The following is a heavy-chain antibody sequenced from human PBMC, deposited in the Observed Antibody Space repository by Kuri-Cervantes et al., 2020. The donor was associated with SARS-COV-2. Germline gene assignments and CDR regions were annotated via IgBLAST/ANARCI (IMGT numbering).Heavy chain of an antibody. V-gene: IGHV3-48*01. CDR1: GFTFSSYS. J-gene: IGHJ6*03. CDR3: ARDMTADYFYFQYMDV. Sequence: GESLKISCAASGFTFSSYSMNWVRQAPGKGLEWVSYISSSSSTIYYADSVKGRFTISRDNSKNTLYLQMNSLRAEDTAVYFCARDMTADYFYFQYMDVWGKGTTVTVSS. D-gene: IGHD2-21*02. CDR2: ISSSSSTI.